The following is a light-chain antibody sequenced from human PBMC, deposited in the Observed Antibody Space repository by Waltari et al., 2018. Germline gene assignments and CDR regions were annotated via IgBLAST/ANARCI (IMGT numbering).Light chain of an antibody. J-gene: IGLJ2*01. CDR1: SSEVGYYNY. CDR3: CSYAGSYILV. CDR2: DVT. Sequence: QSALTQPRSVSGSPGQSVTISCPGTSSEVGYYNYVSWYQQRPGKAPQLILYDVTKRPSGVPDRFSGSKSGNTASLTISGLQAEDEADFYCCSYAGSYILVFGGGTKLTVL. V-gene: IGLV2-11*01.